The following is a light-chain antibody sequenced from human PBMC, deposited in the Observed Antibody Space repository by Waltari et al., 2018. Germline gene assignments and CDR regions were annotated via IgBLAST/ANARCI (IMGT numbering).Light chain of an antibody. CDR3: HQCATSPLT. J-gene: IGKJ4*01. CDR1: RDISRW. V-gene: IGKV1-12*01. CDR2: DAS. Sequence: DIQMTQSPSSVSASVGDRVTITCRASRDISRWLAWYQQKPGKAPKFLIYDASTLQSGVPSRFSGSGSGREFTLTITSLQPEDFAVYYCHQCATSPLTFGGGSKVEIK.